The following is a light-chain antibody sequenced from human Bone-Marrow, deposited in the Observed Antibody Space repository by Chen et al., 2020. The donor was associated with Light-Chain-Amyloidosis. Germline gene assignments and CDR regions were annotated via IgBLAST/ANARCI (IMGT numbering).Light chain of an antibody. V-gene: IGKV3-20*01. CDR1: QSISSNY. CDR3: QQYGNSPTVT. CDR2: GAS. Sequence: VLTQSPGTLSLSPGERATLSCRAIQSISSNYLAWYQQKPGQAPRLLIYGASTRATGIPDRVSGSGSGTDFTLTISRLEPEDFAVYYCQQYGNSPTVTFGGGTKVEIK. J-gene: IGKJ4*01.